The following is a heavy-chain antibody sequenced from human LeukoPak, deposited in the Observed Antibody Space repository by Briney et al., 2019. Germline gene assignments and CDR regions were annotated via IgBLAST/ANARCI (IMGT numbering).Heavy chain of an antibody. V-gene: IGHV3-23*01. CDR2: ISYNSGTT. CDR1: GFTFYTYS. Sequence: GGSLRLSCAASGFTFYTYSMAWVRQAPGKGPECISTISYNSGTTRYADSVRGRFTISRDNSQNTLYLQMNSLRAEDTAIYYCAKSPYGGTDVWGQGTTVTVS. J-gene: IGHJ6*02. CDR3: AKSPYGGTDV. D-gene: IGHD3-16*01.